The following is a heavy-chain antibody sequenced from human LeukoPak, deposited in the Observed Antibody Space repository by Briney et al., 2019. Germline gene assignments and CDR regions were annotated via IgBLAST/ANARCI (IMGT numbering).Heavy chain of an antibody. V-gene: IGHV4-39*01. J-gene: IGHJ6*02. CDR3: ARMTITKRAMDV. CDR1: GDSIKSGHSY. CDR2: VYYIGSP. Sequence: SETLSLTCSVSGDSIKSGHSYWGWIRQSPWKGLEWIGSVYYIGSPYYNPSLNSGRVTISVDTSKNQFSLKLASVTAEDAAVYYCARMTITKRAMDVWGQGTTVTVSS. D-gene: IGHD5-24*01.